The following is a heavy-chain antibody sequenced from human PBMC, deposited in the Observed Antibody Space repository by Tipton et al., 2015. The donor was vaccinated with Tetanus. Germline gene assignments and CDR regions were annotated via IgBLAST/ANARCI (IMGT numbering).Heavy chain of an antibody. Sequence: GSLRLSCAASGFTFKSYTLNWVRQAPGKGLEWVSSINSRSSSIYYSDSVKGRFTVSRDNANNSVYLQMNSLRVEDTAIYYCARDPVLGIGTHCGQGTLVAVSS. D-gene: IGHD2-21*01. CDR3: ARDPVLGIGTH. CDR2: INSRSSSI. V-gene: IGHV3-21*01. J-gene: IGHJ4*02. CDR1: GFTFKSYT.